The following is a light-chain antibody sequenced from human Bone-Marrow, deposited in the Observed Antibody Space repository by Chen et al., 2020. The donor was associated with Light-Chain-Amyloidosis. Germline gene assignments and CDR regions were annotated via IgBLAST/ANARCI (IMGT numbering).Light chain of an antibody. CDR2: DDS. J-gene: IGLJ3*02. CDR1: NIGSTS. V-gene: IGLV3-21*02. Sequence: SYVLTQPSSVSAAPGQTATIACGGYNIGSTSVHWYQQTPGQAPLLVVHDDSDRPSGIPGRLSGSNSGNTATLTISRVEAGDEADYSCQVWDRSSDRPVFGGGTKLTVL. CDR3: QVWDRSSDRPV.